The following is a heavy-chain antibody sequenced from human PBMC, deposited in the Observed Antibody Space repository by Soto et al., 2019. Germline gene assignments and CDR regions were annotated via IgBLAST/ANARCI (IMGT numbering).Heavy chain of an antibody. V-gene: IGHV3-21*01. Sequence: GGSLRLSCAASGFTFSSYSMNWVRQAPGKGLEWVSSISSSSSYIYYADSVKGRFTISRDNAKNSLYLQMNSLRTEDTGVYYCARSQQTTVTSPLADPWGQGTLVTVSS. CDR3: ARSQQTTVTSPLADP. CDR1: GFTFSSYS. CDR2: ISSSSSYI. J-gene: IGHJ5*02. D-gene: IGHD4-17*01.